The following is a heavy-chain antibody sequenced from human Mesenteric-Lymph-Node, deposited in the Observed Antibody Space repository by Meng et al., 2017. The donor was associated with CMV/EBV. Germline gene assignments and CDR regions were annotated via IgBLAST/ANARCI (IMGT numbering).Heavy chain of an antibody. V-gene: IGHV4-34*01. CDR1: GGFFSGYY. CDR3: ARGSDIPVNNY. J-gene: IGHJ4*02. D-gene: IGHD2-15*01. CDR2: INHSGVP. Sequence: QVQLQQWGAGLFKPSELLSLTCAVYGGFFSGYYWSWIRQPPGKGLEWIGEINHSGVPNYNPSLKSRVTISLDRSKNQFSLKLSSVTAEDTAVYYCARGSDIPVNNYWGQGTLVTVSS.